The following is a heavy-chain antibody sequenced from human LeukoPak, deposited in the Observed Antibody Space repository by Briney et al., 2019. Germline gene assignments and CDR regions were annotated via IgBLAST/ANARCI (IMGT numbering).Heavy chain of an antibody. CDR1: GYTFTSYG. CDR2: ISAYNGNT. D-gene: IGHD3-22*01. V-gene: IGHV1-18*01. J-gene: IGHJ4*02. Sequence: ASVKVSCKASGYTFTSYGISWVRQAPGQGLEWMGWISAYNGNTNYAQKLQGRVTMTTDTSTSTAYMELRSLRSDDTAVYYRARYYYDSSGYWSPDYWGQGTLVTVSS. CDR3: ARYYYDSSGYWSPDY.